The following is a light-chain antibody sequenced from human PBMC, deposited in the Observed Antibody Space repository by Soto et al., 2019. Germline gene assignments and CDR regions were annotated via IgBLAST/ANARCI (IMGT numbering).Light chain of an antibody. CDR2: RNN. J-gene: IGLJ2*01. Sequence: QSVLTQPPSASGTPGQRVTISCSGSSSNIGRNFVYWYQQLPGTAPKLLIFRNNQRPSGVPDRFSASKSGTSASLAISGLRSEDEGDYYWAAWDASLRGVVFGGGTKLTAL. CDR3: AAWDASLRGVV. CDR1: SSNIGRNF. V-gene: IGLV1-47*01.